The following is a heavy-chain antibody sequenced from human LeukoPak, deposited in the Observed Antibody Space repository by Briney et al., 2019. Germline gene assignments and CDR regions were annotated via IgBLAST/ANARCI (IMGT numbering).Heavy chain of an antibody. V-gene: IGHV3-7*01. CDR2: IKQDGSEK. CDR3: NGMDV. CDR1: GFTISSYW. J-gene: IGHJ6*02. Sequence: AGSLRLSCAASGFTISSYWMSWVRQAPGQGLEWVANIKQDGSEKYYVDSVKGRFTISRDNAKNTLYLQMNSLRAEDTAVYYCNGMDVWGQGTTVTVSS.